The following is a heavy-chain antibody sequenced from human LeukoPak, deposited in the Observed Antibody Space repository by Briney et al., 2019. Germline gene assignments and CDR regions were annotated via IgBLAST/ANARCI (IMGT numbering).Heavy chain of an antibody. CDR3: ARDLVVISPDDY. D-gene: IGHD3-22*01. CDR2: ISSSSSYI. J-gene: IGHJ4*02. CDR1: GFTFSSHW. V-gene: IGHV3-21*01. Sequence: GGSLRLSCAASGFTFSSHWMHWVRQAPGKGLEWVSSISSSSSYIYCADSVKGRFTISRDNAKNSLYLQMNSLRAEDTAVYYCARDLVVISPDDYWGQGTLVTVSS.